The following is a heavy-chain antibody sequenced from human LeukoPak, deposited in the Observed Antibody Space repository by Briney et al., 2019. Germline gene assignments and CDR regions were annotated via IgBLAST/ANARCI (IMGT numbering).Heavy chain of an antibody. V-gene: IGHV3-33*08. CDR3: ANNFDY. CDR2: IWHDGSNK. Sequence: GGSLRLSCAASGFTFVDYGMSWVRQAPGKGLEWVAVIWHDGSNKYYADSVKGRFTISRDNSKNTLYLQMNSLRAEDTAVYYCANNFDYWGQGTLVTVSS. CDR1: GFTFVDYG. J-gene: IGHJ4*02.